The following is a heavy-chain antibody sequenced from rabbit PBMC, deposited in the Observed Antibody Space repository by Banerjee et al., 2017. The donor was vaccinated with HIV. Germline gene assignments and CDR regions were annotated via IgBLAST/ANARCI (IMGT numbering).Heavy chain of an antibody. V-gene: IGHV1S45*01. CDR3: ARDLTGAIGWNFGW. CDR2: IDTGSSGFT. Sequence: QAQLEESGGGLVQPEGSLALTCTASGIDFSSSSYMCWVRQAPGKGLEWIACIDTGSSGFTYFATWAKGRFTCSKTSSTTVTLEMTSLTAADTATYFCARDLTGAIGWNFGWWGPGTLVTVS. D-gene: IGHD4-1*01. CDR1: GIDFSSSSY. J-gene: IGHJ4*01.